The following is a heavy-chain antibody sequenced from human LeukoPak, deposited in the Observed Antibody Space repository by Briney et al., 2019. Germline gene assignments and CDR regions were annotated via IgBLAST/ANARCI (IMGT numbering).Heavy chain of an antibody. Sequence: GRSLRLSCAASGFTFSSYGMHWVRQAPGKGLEWVAVIWYDGSNKYHADSVKGRFTISRDNSKNTLYLQMNSLRAEDTAVYYCARNRGQWLVTVMDYWGQGTLVTVSS. CDR2: IWYDGSNK. V-gene: IGHV3-33*01. J-gene: IGHJ4*02. CDR3: ARNRGQWLVTVMDY. D-gene: IGHD6-19*01. CDR1: GFTFSSYG.